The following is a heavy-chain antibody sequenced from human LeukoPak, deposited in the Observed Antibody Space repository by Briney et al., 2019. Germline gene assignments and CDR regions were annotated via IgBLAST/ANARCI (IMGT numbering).Heavy chain of an antibody. CDR2: ISYDGSNK. CDR1: GFTFSSYA. V-gene: IGHV3-30*04. Sequence: PGRSLRLSCAASGFTFSSYAMHWVRQAPGRGLEWVAVISYDGSNKYYADSVKGRSTISRDNSKNTLYLQMNSLRAEDTAVYYCAGGVVRGELRYWGQGTLVTVSS. D-gene: IGHD3-10*01. CDR3: AGGVVRGELRY. J-gene: IGHJ4*02.